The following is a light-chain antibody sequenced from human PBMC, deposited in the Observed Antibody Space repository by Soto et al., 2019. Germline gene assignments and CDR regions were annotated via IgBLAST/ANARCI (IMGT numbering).Light chain of an antibody. CDR1: SSDVGAYNY. CDR2: EVN. Sequence: QSVLTQPASVSGSPGQSIAISCTGTSSDVGAYNYVSWYQQHPGKAPKLMIYEVNKRPSGVSYRFSVSKSGNTASLTISGLQAEDEADYYCNSYTTSSTVIFGGGTKLTVL. V-gene: IGLV2-14*01. J-gene: IGLJ2*01. CDR3: NSYTTSSTVI.